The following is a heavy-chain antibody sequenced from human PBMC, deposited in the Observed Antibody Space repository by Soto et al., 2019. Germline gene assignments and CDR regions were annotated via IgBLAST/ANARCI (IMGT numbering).Heavy chain of an antibody. D-gene: IGHD2-2*02. CDR2: ISSSGSTI. V-gene: IGHV3-11*01. CDR1: GFTFSDYY. Sequence: GGSLRLSCAASGFTFSDYYMSWIRQAPGKGLEWVSYISSSGSTIYYADSVKGRFTISRDNAKNSLYLQMNSLRAEDTAVYYCARSDCSSTSCYIYYYYYYMDVWGKGTTVTVSS. J-gene: IGHJ6*03. CDR3: ARSDCSSTSCYIYYYYYYMDV.